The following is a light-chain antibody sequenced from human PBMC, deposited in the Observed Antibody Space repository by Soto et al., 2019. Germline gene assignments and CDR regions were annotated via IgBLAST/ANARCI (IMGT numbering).Light chain of an antibody. CDR1: QEFRNG. J-gene: IGKJ1*01. Sequence: AIRMTQSPASLSASVGDRVSVTCRASQEFRNGLGWYQQKPGKAPKLLIHSAFSLQSGVPSRFSGSGSGTYFTLTISSLQPEDFATYYCLQNYNYPWTFGQGTKVEVK. V-gene: IGKV1-6*01. CDR2: SAF. CDR3: LQNYNYPWT.